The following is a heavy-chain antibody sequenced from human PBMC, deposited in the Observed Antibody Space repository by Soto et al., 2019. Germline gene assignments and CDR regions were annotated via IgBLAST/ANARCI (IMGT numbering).Heavy chain of an antibody. D-gene: IGHD6-13*01. CDR3: ARDVSPGSSSLYLDAFDI. Sequence: EVQLVASGGDLVQPGGSLRLSCAASGFSFGSSWMTWVRQAPGKGLEWVANIKKDGSKINYLDSVRGRFTVSRDNAKNSLYLEMNSLGADYTALYYCARDVSPGSSSLYLDAFDIWGQGTMVTVSS. V-gene: IGHV3-7*05. CDR1: GFSFGSSW. CDR2: IKKDGSKI. J-gene: IGHJ3*02.